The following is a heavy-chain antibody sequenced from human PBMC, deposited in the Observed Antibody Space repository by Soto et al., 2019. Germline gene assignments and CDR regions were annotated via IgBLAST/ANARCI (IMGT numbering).Heavy chain of an antibody. D-gene: IGHD2-15*01. V-gene: IGHV4-34*01. CDR2: INHIGYT. J-gene: IGHJ4*02. Sequence: SETLSLTCAVSGGSFSDFYWTWIRQLPGKGLEWIGEINHIGYTNYNPSLESRVAISVDTSKNQFSLNLRSVTAADTAVYYCGPRGAVAPRGYWGQGTLVTVS. CDR1: GGSFSDFY. CDR3: GPRGAVAPRGY.